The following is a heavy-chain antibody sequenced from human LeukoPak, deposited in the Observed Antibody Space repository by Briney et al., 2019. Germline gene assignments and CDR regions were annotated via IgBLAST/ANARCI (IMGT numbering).Heavy chain of an antibody. Sequence: PSETLSLTCTVSGGSISSGSYYSSWIRQPAGKGLEWIGRIYTSGSTNYNPSLKSRVTISVDTSKNQFSLKLSSVTAADTAVYYCARGRYYGSGSSMYYFDYWGQGTLVTVSS. D-gene: IGHD3-10*01. CDR1: GGSISSGSYY. CDR3: ARGRYYGSGSSMYYFDY. V-gene: IGHV4-61*02. J-gene: IGHJ4*02. CDR2: IYTSGST.